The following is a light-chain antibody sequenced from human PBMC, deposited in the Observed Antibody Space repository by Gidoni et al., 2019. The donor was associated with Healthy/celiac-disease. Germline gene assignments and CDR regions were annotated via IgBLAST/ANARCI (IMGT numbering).Light chain of an antibody. V-gene: IGKV1-39*01. CDR1: QSISSY. CDR2: AAS. CDR3: RQSYSTPRT. J-gene: IGKJ1*01. Sequence: DIQMTQSPSSLSASVGDRVTITCRASQSISSYLNWYQQKPGKAPKLLIYAASSLQSRVPSRCSGSGSGTDFTLTISSLQPEDFATYYCRQSYSTPRTFGQGTKVEIK.